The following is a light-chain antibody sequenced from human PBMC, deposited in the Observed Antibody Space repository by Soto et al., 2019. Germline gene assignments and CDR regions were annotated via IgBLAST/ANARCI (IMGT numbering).Light chain of an antibody. V-gene: IGKV1-5*01. CDR1: QTISIW. Sequence: DIQMTQSPSSLSASVGDRVTITCRARQTISIWLAWYQQKPGKAPKLLIYAASTLQSGVPSRFSGSGSGTDFTLTISCLQSEDFATYYCQQYYSYPLTFGQGTKVDIK. CDR3: QQYYSYPLT. J-gene: IGKJ1*01. CDR2: AAS.